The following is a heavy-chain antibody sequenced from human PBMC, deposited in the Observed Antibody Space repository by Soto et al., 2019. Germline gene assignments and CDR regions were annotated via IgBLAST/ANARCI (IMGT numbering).Heavy chain of an antibody. CDR2: IWYDGSNK. D-gene: IGHD6-19*01. V-gene: IGHV3-33*01. J-gene: IGHJ4*02. CDR1: GFTFSSYG. CDR3: AREEQQWLVPYYFDY. Sequence: PGGSLRLSCAASGFTFSSYGMHWVRQAPGKGLEWVAVIWYDGSNKYYADSVKGRFTISRDNSKNTLYLQMNSLRAEDTAVYYCAREEQQWLVPYYFDYWGQGTLVTVSS.